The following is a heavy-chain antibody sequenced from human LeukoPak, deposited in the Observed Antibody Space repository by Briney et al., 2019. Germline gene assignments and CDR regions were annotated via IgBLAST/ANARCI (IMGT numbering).Heavy chain of an antibody. V-gene: IGHV3-74*01. D-gene: IGHD5-24*01. CDR3: AREAVGDGYTSDAFDI. J-gene: IGHJ3*02. Sequence: GGSLRLSCAASGFTFSNAWMSWVRQAPGKGLVWVSRINSDGSSTSYADSVKGRFTISRDNAKNTLYLQMNSLRAEDTAVYYCAREAVGDGYTSDAFDIWGQGTMVTVSS. CDR2: INSDGSST. CDR1: GFTFSNAW.